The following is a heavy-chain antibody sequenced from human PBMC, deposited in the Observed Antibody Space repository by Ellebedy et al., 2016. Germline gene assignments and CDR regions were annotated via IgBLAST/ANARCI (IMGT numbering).Heavy chain of an antibody. V-gene: IGHV3-15*01. CDR2: IKSKTDGWAA. CDR1: GFTFSNAW. D-gene: IGHD6-13*01. Sequence: GESLKISCAASGFTFSNAWMNWVRQAPGKGLEWVGRIKSKTDGWAADYAAPVKGRFTISRDYSKNTLYLQMNSLKTEDTAVYFCTTDTPDSSSWYHWGQGTLVTVSS. J-gene: IGHJ5*02. CDR3: TTDTPDSSSWYH.